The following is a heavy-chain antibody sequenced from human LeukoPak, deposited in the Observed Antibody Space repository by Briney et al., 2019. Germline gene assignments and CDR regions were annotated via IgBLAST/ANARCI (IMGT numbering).Heavy chain of an antibody. Sequence: PSETLSLTCAVYGGSFSGYYWSWIRQPPGKGLEWIGRIYTSGSTNYNPSLKSRVTMSVDTSKNQFSLKLSSVTAADTAVYYCARARWYPGHFDYWGQGTLVTVSS. D-gene: IGHD2-15*01. V-gene: IGHV4-59*10. J-gene: IGHJ4*02. CDR3: ARARWYPGHFDY. CDR2: IYTSGST. CDR1: GGSFSGYY.